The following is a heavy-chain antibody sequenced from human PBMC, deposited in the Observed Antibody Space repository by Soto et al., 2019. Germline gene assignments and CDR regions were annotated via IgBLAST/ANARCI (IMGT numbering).Heavy chain of an antibody. Sequence: QVQLVQSGAEVKKPGSSVKVSCKASGGTFSSYAISWVRQAPGQGLEWMGGIIPIFGTANYAQKFQGRVTITADESTSTAYMALSSLRSEDTAVYYCARSLWSYSSSSYHFDYWGQGTLVTVSS. CDR1: GGTFSSYA. V-gene: IGHV1-69*01. J-gene: IGHJ4*02. D-gene: IGHD6-6*01. CDR3: ARSLWSYSSSSYHFDY. CDR2: IIPIFGTA.